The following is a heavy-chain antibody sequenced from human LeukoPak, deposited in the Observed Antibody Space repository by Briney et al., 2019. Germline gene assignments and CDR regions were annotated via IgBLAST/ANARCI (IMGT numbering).Heavy chain of an antibody. V-gene: IGHV3-21*01. Sequence: GGSLRLSCAASGFTFSSYSMNWVRQAPGKGLGWVSSISSSSSYIYYADSVKGRFTISRDNAKNSLYLQMNSLRAEDTAVYYCAREARDYSFDYWGQGTLVTVSS. CDR1: GFTFSSYS. D-gene: IGHD4-11*01. J-gene: IGHJ4*02. CDR2: ISSSSSYI. CDR3: AREARDYSFDY.